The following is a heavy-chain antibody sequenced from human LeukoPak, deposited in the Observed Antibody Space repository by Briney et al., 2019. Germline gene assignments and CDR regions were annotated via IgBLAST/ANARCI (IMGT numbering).Heavy chain of an antibody. V-gene: IGHV1-69*05. CDR1: GGTFSSYA. CDR2: IIPIFGTA. CDR3: ARDPRYSSGWYGEFDY. Sequence: SVKVSCKASGGTFSSYAISWVRQAPGQGLEWMGRIIPIFGTANYAQKFQGRVTITTDESTSTAYMGLSSLRSEDTAVYYCARDPRYSSGWYGEFDYWGQGTLVTVSS. J-gene: IGHJ4*02. D-gene: IGHD6-19*01.